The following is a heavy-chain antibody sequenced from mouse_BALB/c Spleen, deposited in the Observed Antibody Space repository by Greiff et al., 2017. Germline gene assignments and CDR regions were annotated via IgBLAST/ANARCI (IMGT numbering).Heavy chain of an antibody. CDR3: AREAYYGNYDRAMDY. J-gene: IGHJ4*01. CDR2: IFPGSGNT. Sequence: QVQLKQSGPELVKPGASVKISCKASGYSFTSYYIHWVKQRPGQGLEWIGWIFPGSGNTKYNEKFKGKATLTADTSSSTAYMQLSSLTSEDSAVYFCAREAYYGNYDRAMDYWGQGTSVTVSS. D-gene: IGHD2-10*01. CDR1: GYSFTSYY. V-gene: IGHV1-66*01.